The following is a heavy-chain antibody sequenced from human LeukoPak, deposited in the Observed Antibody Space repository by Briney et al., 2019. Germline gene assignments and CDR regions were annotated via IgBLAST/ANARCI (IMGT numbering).Heavy chain of an antibody. V-gene: IGHV4-34*01. CDR3: AACLTGTVFDY. CDR2: INHSGST. D-gene: IGHD2-8*02. J-gene: IGHJ4*02. Sequence: SETLSLTCAVYGGSFSGYYWSWIRQPPGKGLEWIGEINHSGSTNYNPSLKSRVTTSVDTSKNQFSLKLSSVTAADTAVYYCAACLTGTVFDYWGQGTLVTVSS. CDR1: GGSFSGYY.